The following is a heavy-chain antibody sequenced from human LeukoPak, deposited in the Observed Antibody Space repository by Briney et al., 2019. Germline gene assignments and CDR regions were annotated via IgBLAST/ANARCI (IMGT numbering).Heavy chain of an antibody. CDR1: GVSISSGDYY. J-gene: IGHJ2*01. Sequence: SETLSLTCTVSGVSISSGDYYWRWIRQPPGKGLEWIGYIYYSGSTYYNPSLKSRVTISVDTSKNQFSLKLSSVTAADTAVYYCASCSGSHRPTQDFYWYFDLWRRGTLVTVSS. D-gene: IGHD1-26*01. V-gene: IGHV4-30-4*08. CDR2: IYYSGST. CDR3: ASCSGSHRPTQDFYWYFDL.